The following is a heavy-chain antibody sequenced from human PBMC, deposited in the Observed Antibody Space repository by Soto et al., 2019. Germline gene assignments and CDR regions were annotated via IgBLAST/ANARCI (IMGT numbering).Heavy chain of an antibody. J-gene: IGHJ5*02. Sequence: SETLSLTCAVSGGSISSSNWWSWVPQPPGKGLEWIGEIYHSGSTNYNPSLKSRVTISVDKSKNQFSLKLSSVTAADTAVYYCARSYMVRGVANWFDPWGQGTLVTVSS. D-gene: IGHD3-10*01. V-gene: IGHV4-4*02. CDR2: IYHSGST. CDR3: ARSYMVRGVANWFDP. CDR1: GGSISSSNW.